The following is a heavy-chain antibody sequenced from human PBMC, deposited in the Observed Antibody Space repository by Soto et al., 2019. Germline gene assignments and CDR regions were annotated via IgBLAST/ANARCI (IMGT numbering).Heavy chain of an antibody. CDR1: GFTFSSYS. CDR2: ISSSSSYI. CDR3: AREEYSGYDFDAFDI. J-gene: IGHJ3*02. D-gene: IGHD5-12*01. Sequence: GGSLRLSCAASGFTFSSYSMNWVRQAPGKGLEWVSFISSSSSYIYYADSVKGRFTISRDNAKNSLYLQMNSLRAEDTAVYYCAREEYSGYDFDAFDIWGQGTMVTVS. V-gene: IGHV3-21*05.